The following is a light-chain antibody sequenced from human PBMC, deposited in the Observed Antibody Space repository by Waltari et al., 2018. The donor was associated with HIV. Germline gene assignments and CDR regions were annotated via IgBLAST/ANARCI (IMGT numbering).Light chain of an antibody. CDR3: QSYDSSRSGWV. J-gene: IGLJ2*01. CDR2: GDS. Sequence: QSVLTQPPPVSGAPGQRVTISCTGSGSNIGAGYAANCYQTLPGTAPKRLIYGDSHRPSGFPDRFSGSKSGTSASLAITGLQAVDEADYHCQSYDSSRSGWVFGGGTKLTVL. V-gene: IGLV1-40*01. CDR1: GSNIGAGYA.